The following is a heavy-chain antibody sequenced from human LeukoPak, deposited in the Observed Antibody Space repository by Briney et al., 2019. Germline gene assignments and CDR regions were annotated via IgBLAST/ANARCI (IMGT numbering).Heavy chain of an antibody. CDR3: ARDLRKWELPDARWFDP. J-gene: IGHJ5*02. CDR1: GGSISSYY. V-gene: IGHV4-4*07. CDR2: IYTSGST. Sequence: SEALSLTCTVSGGSISSYYWSWIRQPAGEGLEWIGRIYTSGSTNYNPSLKSRVTMSVDTSKNQFSLKLSSVTAADTAVYYCARDLRKWELPDARWFDPWGQGTLVTVSS. D-gene: IGHD1-26*01.